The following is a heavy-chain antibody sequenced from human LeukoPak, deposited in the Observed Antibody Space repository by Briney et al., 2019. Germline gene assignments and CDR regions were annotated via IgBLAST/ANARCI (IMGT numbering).Heavy chain of an antibody. CDR3: VKSGTFFLYYFDS. D-gene: IGHD1-26*01. Sequence: GGCLRLSCTASGFTFSNYAVSWVRQAPGKGLEWISGISGSSDTTYYADAVKGRFTISRDNSKNTLFLQMSSLRAEDTAVYYCVKSGTFFLYYFDSWGQGTQLTVSS. V-gene: IGHV3-23*01. CDR2: ISGSSDTT. J-gene: IGHJ4*02. CDR1: GFTFSNYA.